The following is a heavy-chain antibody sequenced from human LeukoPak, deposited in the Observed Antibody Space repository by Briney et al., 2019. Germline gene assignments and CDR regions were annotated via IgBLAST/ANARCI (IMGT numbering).Heavy chain of an antibody. D-gene: IGHD4-17*01. Sequence: GGSLRLSCAASGFTFSSYGMHWVRQAPGKGLEWVAVISYDGSNKYYADSVKGRFTISRDNSKNTLYLQMNSLRAEDTAVYYCAENYGDYGYYKWYFDLWGRGTLVTVSS. CDR1: GFTFSSYG. CDR3: AENYGDYGYYKWYFDL. J-gene: IGHJ2*01. V-gene: IGHV3-30*03. CDR2: ISYDGSNK.